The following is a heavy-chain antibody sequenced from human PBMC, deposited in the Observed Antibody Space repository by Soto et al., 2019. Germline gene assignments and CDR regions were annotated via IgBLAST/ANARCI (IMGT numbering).Heavy chain of an antibody. V-gene: IGHV1-69*01. CDR1: GGTFSSYA. D-gene: IGHD6-19*01. J-gene: IGHJ6*02. Sequence: QVQLVQSGAEVKKPGSSVKVSCKASGGTFSSYAISWVRQAPGQGLEWMGGIIPIFGTANYAQKFQGRVTITADEYTSTAYMELSSLRSEDTAVYYCARHPVGGYSSGWGNYYYGMDVGGRGTTVTVCS. CDR3: ARHPVGGYSSGWGNYYYGMDV. CDR2: IIPIFGTA.